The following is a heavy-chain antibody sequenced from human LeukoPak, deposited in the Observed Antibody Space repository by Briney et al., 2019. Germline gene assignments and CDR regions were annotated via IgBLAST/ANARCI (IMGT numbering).Heavy chain of an antibody. CDR3: ASDLNYDFWSGNERGGDY. J-gene: IGHJ4*02. V-gene: IGHV3-74*01. Sequence: GGSLRLSCAASGFTSSSYWMHWVRQAPGKGLVWVSRINSDGSSTSYADSVKGRFTISRDNAKNTLYLQMNSLRAEDTAVYYCASDLNYDFWSGNERGGDYWGQGTLVTVSS. D-gene: IGHD3-3*01. CDR2: INSDGSST. CDR1: GFTSSSYW.